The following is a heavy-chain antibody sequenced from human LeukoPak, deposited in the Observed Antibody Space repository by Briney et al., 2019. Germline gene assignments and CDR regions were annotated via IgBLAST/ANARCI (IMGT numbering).Heavy chain of an antibody. J-gene: IGHJ4*02. CDR1: GFTFSSYG. Sequence: GGSLRLSCAASGFTFSSYGMHWVRQAPGKGLEWVAFIRYDGSNKYYADSVKGRFTISRDNSKNTLYLQMNSLRAEDTAVYYCARSPRYCSSTSCSRALYYFDYWGQGTLVTVSS. CDR2: IRYDGSNK. D-gene: IGHD2-2*01. CDR3: ARSPRYCSSTSCSRALYYFDY. V-gene: IGHV3-30*02.